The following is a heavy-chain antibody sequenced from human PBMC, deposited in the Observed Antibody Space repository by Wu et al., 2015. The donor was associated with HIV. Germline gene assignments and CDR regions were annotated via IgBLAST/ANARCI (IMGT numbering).Heavy chain of an antibody. V-gene: IGHV1-18*04. CDR2: ISAYNDNK. D-gene: IGHD2-2*01. Sequence: QVQLVQSGAEVKKPGASVKISCKASGYAFISYGISWVRQAPGQGLEWLGWISAYNDNKNFAQKFQGRVTLTTDTSTSTGYMELRSLRSDDTAVYYCARVGCSPTSCWYYFDYWGQGTLVAVS. CDR1: GYAFISYG. J-gene: IGHJ4*02. CDR3: ARVGCSPTSCWYYFDY.